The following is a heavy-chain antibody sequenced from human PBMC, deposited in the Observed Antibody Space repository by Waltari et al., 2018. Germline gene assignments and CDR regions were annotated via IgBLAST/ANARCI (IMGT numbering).Heavy chain of an antibody. CDR1: GGTFSSYA. Sequence: QVQLVQSGAEVKKPGSSVKVSCKASGGTFSSYAISWVRQAPGQGLEWMGGIIPILGIANYAQKFKGRVTITADKSTSTAYMELSSLRSEDTVVYYCARGVYYDMLTPDYYYYYMDVWGKGTTVTVSS. D-gene: IGHD3-9*01. CDR2: IIPILGIA. V-gene: IGHV1-69*10. CDR3: ARGVYYDMLTPDYYYYYMDV. J-gene: IGHJ6*03.